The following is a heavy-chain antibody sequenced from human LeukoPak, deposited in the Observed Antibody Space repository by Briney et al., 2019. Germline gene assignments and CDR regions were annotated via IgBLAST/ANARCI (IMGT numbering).Heavy chain of an antibody. J-gene: IGHJ6*03. Sequence: GGSLRLSCAASGFTFSSYGMSWVRQAPGKGLEWVSVIYSGRSGGRTYYADSVKGRFTISRDNSKNTLYLQMNSLRAEDTAVYYCARVYYGSGSLYYYYYYMDVWSKGTTVTISS. CDR1: GFTFSSYG. CDR3: ARVYYGSGSLYYYYYYMDV. D-gene: IGHD3-10*01. CDR2: IYSGRSGGRT. V-gene: IGHV3-23*03.